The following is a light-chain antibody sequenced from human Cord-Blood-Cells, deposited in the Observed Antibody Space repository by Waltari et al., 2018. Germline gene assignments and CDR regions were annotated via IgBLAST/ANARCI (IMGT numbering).Light chain of an antibody. Sequence: DIHMTQTQSSLSASVGDRVTLTCRASQGFSNYLAWYQQKPGKVPKLLIYAASTLQSGVPSPFSGSGSGTDFTLTISSLQPEDVATYDCQKYNSAPFTFGPGTKVDIK. CDR2: AAS. CDR1: QGFSNY. CDR3: QKYNSAPFT. V-gene: IGKV1-27*01. J-gene: IGKJ3*01.